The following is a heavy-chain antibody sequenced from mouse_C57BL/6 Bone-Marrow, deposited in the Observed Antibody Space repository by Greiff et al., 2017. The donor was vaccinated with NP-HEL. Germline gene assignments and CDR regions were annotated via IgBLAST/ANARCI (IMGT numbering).Heavy chain of an antibody. CDR1: GFSLSTSGMG. CDR2: IYWDDDK. D-gene: IGHD1-1*01. CDR3: ALKGTVVAPYWYCDV. J-gene: IGHJ1*03. V-gene: IGHV8-12*01. Sequence: QVTLKVSGPGILQSSQTLSLTCSFSGFSLSTSGMGVSWIRQPSGKGLEWLAHIYWDDDKRYNPSLKSRLTISKDTSRKQVCPKITSVDTADPATYYCALKGTVVAPYWYCDVWGTGTTVTVSS.